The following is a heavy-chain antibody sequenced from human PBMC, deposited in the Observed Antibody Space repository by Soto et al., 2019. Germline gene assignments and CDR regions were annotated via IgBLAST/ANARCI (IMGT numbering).Heavy chain of an antibody. J-gene: IGHJ6*02. CDR2: INSDGSST. Sequence: PGGSLRLSCAASGFTFSSYWMHWVRQAPGKGLVWVSRINSDGSSTSYADSVKGRFTISRDNAKNTLYLQMNSLRAEDTAVYYCARDDYGGFYYYYYGMDVWGQGTTVTVSS. CDR3: ARDDYGGFYYYYYGMDV. CDR1: GFTFSSYW. V-gene: IGHV3-74*01. D-gene: IGHD4-17*01.